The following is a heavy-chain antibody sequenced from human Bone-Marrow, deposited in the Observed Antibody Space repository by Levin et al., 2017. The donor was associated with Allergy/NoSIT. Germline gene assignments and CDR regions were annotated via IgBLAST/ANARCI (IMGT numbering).Heavy chain of an antibody. Sequence: ASVKVSCNTSGYTFTHYRISWVRQAPGQGLEWVGWISTYNGNTNYAQRLQGRVTMTSDTSTNTAYMELKSLRSDDTAVYYCARGVGATHGVFDYWGQGTLVTVSS. J-gene: IGHJ4*02. CDR1: GYTFTHYR. D-gene: IGHD1-26*01. CDR2: ISTYNGNT. V-gene: IGHV1-18*01. CDR3: ARGVGATHGVFDY.